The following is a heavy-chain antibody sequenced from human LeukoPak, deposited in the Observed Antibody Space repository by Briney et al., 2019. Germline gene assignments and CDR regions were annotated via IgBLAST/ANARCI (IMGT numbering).Heavy chain of an antibody. Sequence: GASLKISXKGSGYSFTSYWIGWVRQMPGKGLEWMGIIYPGDSDTRYSPSFQGQVTISAGKSISTAYLQWSSLKASDTAMYYCARSRRYNWNDVMAFDIWGQGTMVTVSS. J-gene: IGHJ3*02. D-gene: IGHD1-20*01. CDR2: IYPGDSDT. CDR1: GYSFTSYW. CDR3: ARSRRYNWNDVMAFDI. V-gene: IGHV5-51*01.